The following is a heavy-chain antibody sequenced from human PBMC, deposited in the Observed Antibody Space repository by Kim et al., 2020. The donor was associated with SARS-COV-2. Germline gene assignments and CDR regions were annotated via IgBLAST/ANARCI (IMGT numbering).Heavy chain of an antibody. Sequence: SETLSLTCTVSGGSISSSSYYWGWIRQPPGKGLEWIGSIYYSWSTYYNPSLKSRVTISVDTSKNQFSLKLSSVTAADTAVYYCARGLRIMITFGGVIATKPDAFDISGRGTMVTVSS. D-gene: IGHD3-16*02. CDR3: ARGLRIMITFGGVIATKPDAFDI. CDR2: IYYSWST. J-gene: IGHJ3*02. V-gene: IGHV4-39*01. CDR1: GGSISSSSYY.